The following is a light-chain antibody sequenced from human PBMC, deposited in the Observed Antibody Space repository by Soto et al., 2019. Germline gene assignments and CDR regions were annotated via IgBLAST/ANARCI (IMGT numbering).Light chain of an antibody. V-gene: IGKV1-8*01. J-gene: IGKJ1*01. Sequence: KRQSPSSLSASTGDRVTITCRASQGLSSYLAWYPQKPGKAPNLLIYAASTLQSGVPSRFSSSGSGTDFTLTISCLQSEVFAPYYCQHYYSYPWTFGQGTKVDIK. CDR1: QGLSSY. CDR2: AAS. CDR3: QHYYSYPWT.